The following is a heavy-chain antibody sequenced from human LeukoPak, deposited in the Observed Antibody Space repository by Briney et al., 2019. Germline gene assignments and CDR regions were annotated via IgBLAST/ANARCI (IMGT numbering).Heavy chain of an antibody. D-gene: IGHD4-23*01. Sequence: SETLSLTCTVSGGSISSSSYYWGWIRQPPGKGLEWIGSIYYSGSTYYNPSLKSRVTISVDTSKNQFSLKLSSVTAADTAVYYCARGCPGGKPTVATLRRYFDLWGRGTLVTVSS. CDR3: ARGCPGGKPTVATLRRYFDL. J-gene: IGHJ2*01. V-gene: IGHV4-39*07. CDR1: GGSISSSSYY. CDR2: IYYSGST.